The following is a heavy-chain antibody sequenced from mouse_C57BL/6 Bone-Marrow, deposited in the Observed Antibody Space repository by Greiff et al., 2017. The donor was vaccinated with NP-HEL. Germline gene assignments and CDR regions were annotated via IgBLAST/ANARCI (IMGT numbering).Heavy chain of an antibody. Sequence: EVKLMESGGDLVKPGGSLKLSCAASGFTFSSYGMSWVRQTPDKRLAWVATISSGGSYTYYPDSVKGRFTISRDNAKNTLYLQMSSLKSEDTAMDYCARGPYYGRSWAWFAYWGQGTLVTVSA. CDR2: ISSGGSYT. J-gene: IGHJ3*01. D-gene: IGHD1-1*01. CDR1: GFTFSSYG. V-gene: IGHV5-6*02. CDR3: ARGPYYGRSWAWFAY.